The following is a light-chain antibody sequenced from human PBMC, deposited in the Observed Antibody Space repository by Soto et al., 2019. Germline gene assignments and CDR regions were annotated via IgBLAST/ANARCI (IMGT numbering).Light chain of an antibody. CDR3: LLYFGGAQLV. V-gene: IGLV7-43*01. CDR1: TGAVTTGNY. Sequence: QAVVTQEPSLTVSPGGTVTHTCASSTGAVTTGNYASWFQQKPGQAPRTLIYTTDNRHSWTPARFSGSLLGGKAALTLSSVQPEDEADYYCLLYFGGAQLVFGGGTKLTVL. CDR2: TTD. J-gene: IGLJ3*02.